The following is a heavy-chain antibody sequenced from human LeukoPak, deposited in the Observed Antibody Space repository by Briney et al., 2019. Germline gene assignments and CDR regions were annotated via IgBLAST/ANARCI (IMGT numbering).Heavy chain of an antibody. CDR2: IKQDGSEK. D-gene: IGHD3-10*01. CDR3: ARDLLGPPVRGVMYYYYYYMDV. J-gene: IGHJ6*03. V-gene: IGHV3-7*01. Sequence: GGSLRLSCAASGFTFSSYWMSWVRQAPGKGLEWVANIKQDGSEKYYVDSVKGRFTISRDNAKNSLYLQMNSLRAEDTAVYYCARDLLGPPVRGVMYYYYYYMDVWGKGTTVTISS. CDR1: GFTFSSYW.